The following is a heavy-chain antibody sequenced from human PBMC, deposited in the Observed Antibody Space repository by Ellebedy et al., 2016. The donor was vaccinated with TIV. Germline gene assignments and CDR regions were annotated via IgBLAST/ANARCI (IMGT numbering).Heavy chain of an antibody. CDR2: TYPGDSDT. D-gene: IGHD4-23*01. Sequence: GESLKISCKGSGYSFTSYWIGWVRQMPGKCLEWIGVTYPGDSDTRYSPSFQGQVTISADKSISTAYLQWSSLKASDTAMYYCARFGWGDYGGNFIWYWGQGTLVTVSS. V-gene: IGHV5-51*01. J-gene: IGHJ4*02. CDR1: GYSFTSYW. CDR3: ARFGWGDYGGNFIWY.